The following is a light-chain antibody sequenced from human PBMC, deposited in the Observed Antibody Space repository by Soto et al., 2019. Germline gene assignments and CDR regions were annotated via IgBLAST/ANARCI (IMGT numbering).Light chain of an antibody. CDR2: AAS. V-gene: IGKV1-6*01. CDR3: LQDYNYQWT. Sequence: ALQMTQSPSSLSASVGDRVTITCRASQGIRNDLGWYQQKPGKAPKLLIYAASSLQSGVPSRFSGSGSGIYFTLTISSLQPEDFATYYCLQDYNYQWTFGQGTKVEIK. J-gene: IGKJ1*01. CDR1: QGIRND.